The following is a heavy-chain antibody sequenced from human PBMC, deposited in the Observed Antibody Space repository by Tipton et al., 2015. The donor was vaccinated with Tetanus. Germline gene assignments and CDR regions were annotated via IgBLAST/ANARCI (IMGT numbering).Heavy chain of an antibody. Sequence: SLRLSCAASGFTLQDYAIHWVRQVRGKGLEWVAALSGSGGSKVYADSVKGRFTISRDNANKSLYVQMDSLRPEDTALYYCARAVRGRDVFDLWGQGTMVIVSS. D-gene: IGHD1-26*01. J-gene: IGHJ3*01. CDR3: ARAVRGRDVFDL. V-gene: IGHV3-9*01. CDR1: GFTLQDYA. CDR2: LSGSGGSK.